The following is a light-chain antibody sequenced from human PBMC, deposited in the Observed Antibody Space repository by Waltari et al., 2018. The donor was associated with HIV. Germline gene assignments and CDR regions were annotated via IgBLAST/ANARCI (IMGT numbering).Light chain of an antibody. CDR3: SSFGRGNTVL. J-gene: IGLJ2*01. CDR1: SSAVGAYNY. V-gene: IGLV2-14*01. Sequence: QSALTQPASVSGSPGQSLTISCTGTSSAVGAYNYVSWYQLYPGKAPKVMMFEVNNRPSGVSDRFSGSKSGNTASLTISGLQVEDEAVYFCSSFGRGNTVLFGGGTKVTVL. CDR2: EVN.